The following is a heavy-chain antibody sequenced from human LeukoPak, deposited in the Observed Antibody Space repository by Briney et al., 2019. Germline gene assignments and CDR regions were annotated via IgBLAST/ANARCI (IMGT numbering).Heavy chain of an antibody. J-gene: IGHJ4*02. CDR3: AKDRGSGWYEIDY. Sequence: PGRSLRLSCAASGFTFSSYGMHWVRQAPGKGLEWEAVISYDGNNKYYADSVKGRFTISRDNSKNTLYLQMNRLRAEDTAVYYCAKDRGSGWYEIDYWGQGTLVTV. CDR1: GFTFSSYG. CDR2: ISYDGNNK. D-gene: IGHD6-19*01. V-gene: IGHV3-30*18.